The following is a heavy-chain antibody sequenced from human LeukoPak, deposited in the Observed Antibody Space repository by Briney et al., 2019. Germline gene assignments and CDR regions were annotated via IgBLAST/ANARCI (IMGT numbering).Heavy chain of an antibody. CDR2: ISAYNGNT. V-gene: IGHV1-18*01. D-gene: IGHD1-26*01. J-gene: IGHJ4*02. Sequence: ASLRLSCEASGYTFTSYGMSWVRQAPGQGLEWVGWISAYNGNTNYAQKLQGRVTMTTDTSTSTAYMEVRSLRADDTAVYYCARGVGGSYRDPFDYWGQGTMVTVSS. CDR1: GYTFTSYG. CDR3: ARGVGGSYRDPFDY.